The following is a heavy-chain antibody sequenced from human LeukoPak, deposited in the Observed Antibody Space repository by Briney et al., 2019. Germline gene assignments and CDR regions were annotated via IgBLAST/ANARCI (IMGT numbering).Heavy chain of an antibody. Sequence: SETLSLTCTVSGGSISTYYWSWIRQHPGKGLEWIGYIYYSGSTYYNPSLKSRVTISVDTSKNQFSLKLSSVTAADTAVYYCARCITMVRGSGPDAFDIWGQGTMVTVSS. D-gene: IGHD3-10*01. J-gene: IGHJ3*02. CDR2: IYYSGST. V-gene: IGHV4-59*06. CDR1: GGSISTYY. CDR3: ARCITMVRGSGPDAFDI.